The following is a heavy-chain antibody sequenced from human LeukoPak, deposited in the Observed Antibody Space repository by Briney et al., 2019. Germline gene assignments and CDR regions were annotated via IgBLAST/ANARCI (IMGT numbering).Heavy chain of an antibody. Sequence: SETLSLTCAVYGGSFSGYYWSWIRQPPGKGLEWIGEINHSGSTNYNPSLKSRVTISVDTSKNQFSLKLSSVTAADTAVYYCAREYYVSGSYYKAWFDPWGQETLVTVSS. CDR2: INHSGST. CDR1: GGSFSGYY. V-gene: IGHV4-34*01. J-gene: IGHJ5*02. D-gene: IGHD3-10*01. CDR3: AREYYVSGSYYKAWFDP.